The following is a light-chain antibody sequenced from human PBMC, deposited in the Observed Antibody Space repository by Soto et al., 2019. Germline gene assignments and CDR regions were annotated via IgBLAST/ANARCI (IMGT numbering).Light chain of an antibody. CDR1: QRVLYSSNNKNY. V-gene: IGKV4-1*01. CDR3: QQYYSTPTWT. J-gene: IGKJ1*01. CDR2: WAS. Sequence: DIVMTQSPDTLAVSLGERATINCKSSQRVLYSSNNKNYLAWYQQKPGQPPKLLIYWASTRESGVPDRFSGSGSRTDFTLSISSLQAEDVAIYYGQQYYSTPTWTFGQGIKVDIK.